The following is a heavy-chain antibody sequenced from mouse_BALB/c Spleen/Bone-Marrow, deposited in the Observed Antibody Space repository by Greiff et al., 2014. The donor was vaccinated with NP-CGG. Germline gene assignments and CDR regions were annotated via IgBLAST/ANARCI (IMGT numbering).Heavy chain of an antibody. D-gene: IGHD2-14*01. CDR2: IDPAIFT. Sequence: VQLQQSGAELVKPGASVKLSCTASGFNIKDTYLHWVKQKPEQGLDWIGRIDPAIFTKYDPKFQGKATITADTSSNTAYLHLSSLTSEDTAVYYCASYRYGWYFDVWGAGTTVTVSS. V-gene: IGHV14-3*02. J-gene: IGHJ1*01. CDR3: ASYRYGWYFDV. CDR1: GFNIKDTY.